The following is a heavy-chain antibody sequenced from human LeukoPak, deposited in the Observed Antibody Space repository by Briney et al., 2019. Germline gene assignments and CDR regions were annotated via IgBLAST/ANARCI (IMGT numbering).Heavy chain of an antibody. D-gene: IGHD2-2*01. V-gene: IGHV3-23*01. CDR1: GSTFSSYA. J-gene: IGHJ4*02. CDR3: AKPYCSSTSCPIDY. Sequence: GGSLRLSCAASGSTFSSYAMSWVRQAPGKGLEWVSAISGSGGSTYYADSVKGRFTISRDNSKNTLYLQMNSLRAEDTAVYYCAKPYCSSTSCPIDYWGQGTLVTVSS. CDR2: ISGSGGST.